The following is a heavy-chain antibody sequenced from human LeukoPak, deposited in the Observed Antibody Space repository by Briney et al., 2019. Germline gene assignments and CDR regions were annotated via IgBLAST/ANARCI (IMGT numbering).Heavy chain of an antibody. CDR1: GFTFSSYA. CDR2: ISYDGSNK. J-gene: IGHJ6*04. Sequence: GRSLRLSCAASGFTFSSYAMHWVRQAPDKGLEWVAVISYDGSNKYYADSAKGRFTISRDNSKNTLYLQMNSLRAEDTAVYYCARDARDIVVVPAALGYYYYGMDVWGKGTTVTVSS. D-gene: IGHD2-2*01. V-gene: IGHV3-30*04. CDR3: ARDARDIVVVPAALGYYYYGMDV.